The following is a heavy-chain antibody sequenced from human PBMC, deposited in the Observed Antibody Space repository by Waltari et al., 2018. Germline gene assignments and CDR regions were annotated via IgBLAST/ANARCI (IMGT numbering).Heavy chain of an antibody. D-gene: IGHD6-6*01. Sequence: QVQLQESGPGLVKPSETLSLICTVSGGSISSYYWSWIRQPPGKGLEWIGYIYYSGSTNYNPSLKSRVTISVDTSKNQFSLKLSSVTAADTAVYYCARADLSSRISHFDWGQGTLVTVSS. CDR2: IYYSGST. V-gene: IGHV4-59*01. CDR3: ARADLSSRISHFD. J-gene: IGHJ4*02. CDR1: GGSISSYY.